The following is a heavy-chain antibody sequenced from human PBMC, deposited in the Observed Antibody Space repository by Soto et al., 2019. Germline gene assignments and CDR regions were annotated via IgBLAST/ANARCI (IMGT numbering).Heavy chain of an antibody. CDR3: AKDRLVLRFLEWLCYFDY. CDR1: GFTFSSYA. D-gene: IGHD3-3*01. CDR2: ISGSGGST. J-gene: IGHJ4*02. V-gene: IGHV3-23*01. Sequence: EVQLLESGGGLVQPGGSLRLSCAASGFTFSSYAMSWVRQAPGKGLEWVSAISGSGGSTYYADSVKGRFTISRDNSKNTLYLQMNSLRAEDTAVYYCAKDRLVLRFLEWLCYFDYWVQGTLVTVSS.